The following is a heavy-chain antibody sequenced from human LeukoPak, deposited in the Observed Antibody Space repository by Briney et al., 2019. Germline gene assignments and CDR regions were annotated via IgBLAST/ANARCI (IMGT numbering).Heavy chain of an antibody. J-gene: IGHJ4*02. D-gene: IGHD1-26*01. CDR1: DGSISSYY. CDR3: ARYSGNPTWFFDY. CDR2: IYDDGST. V-gene: IGHV4-59*01. Sequence: SETLSLTCSISDGSISSYYWNWIRQPPGKGLEWIGHIYDDGSTKYSPSLQSRLTLSVDTSKNHFSLKLSSVTAADTAVYYCARYSGNPTWFFDYWGQGTLVTVSS.